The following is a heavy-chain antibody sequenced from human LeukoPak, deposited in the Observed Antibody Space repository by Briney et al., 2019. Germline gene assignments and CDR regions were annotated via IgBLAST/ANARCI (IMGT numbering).Heavy chain of an antibody. V-gene: IGHV3-21*01. D-gene: IGHD6-13*01. CDR3: ARQDAAGTGNWFDP. CDR2: ISSSSSYI. CDR1: GFTFSSYS. Sequence: PGGSLRLSCAASGFTFSSYSMNWVRQAPGKGLEWVSSISSSSSYIYYADSVKGRFTISRDNAKNSLYLQMNSLRAEDTAVYYCARQDAAGTGNWFDPWGQGTLVTVSS. J-gene: IGHJ5*02.